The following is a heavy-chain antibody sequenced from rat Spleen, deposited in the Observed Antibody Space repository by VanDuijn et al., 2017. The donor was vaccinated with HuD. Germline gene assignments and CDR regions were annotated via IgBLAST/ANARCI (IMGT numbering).Heavy chain of an antibody. V-gene: IGHV5-58*01. D-gene: IGHD4-3*01. CDR2: VSNDGVNT. J-gene: IGHJ2*01. CDR1: GFTFSSYW. CDR3: AVAGYDY. Sequence: EVQLVETGGGLVQPGKSLKLSCVASGFTFSSYWMYWVRQAPGKGLDWVSSVSNDGVNTYYPDSVKGRFTISRDNAENIVYLQMNSLKSEDTATYYCAVAGYDYWGQGVMVTVSS.